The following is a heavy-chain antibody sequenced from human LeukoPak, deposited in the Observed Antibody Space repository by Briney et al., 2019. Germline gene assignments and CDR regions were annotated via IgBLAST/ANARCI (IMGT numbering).Heavy chain of an antibody. CDR2: INHSGST. CDR3: AIMTTVTTHAFDI. V-gene: IGHV4-34*01. D-gene: IGHD4-17*01. CDR1: GGPFRGYC. Sequence: PSETLALTFSDYGGPFRGYCWSWIPQLPGKGPEWVVEINHSGSTYYNPSLKSRVTISVDTSENQFSLKLSTVTAADTAVYYCAIMTTVTTHAFDIWGQGTMVTVSS. J-gene: IGHJ3*02.